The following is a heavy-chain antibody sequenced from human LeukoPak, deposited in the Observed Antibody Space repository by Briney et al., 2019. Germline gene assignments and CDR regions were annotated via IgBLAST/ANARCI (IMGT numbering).Heavy chain of an antibody. CDR1: GGSISSGSYY. J-gene: IGHJ4*02. CDR3: ARAMVVTYYFDY. Sequence: SQTLSLTCTVSGGSISSGSYYWSWIRQPAGKGLEWSGRIYTSGSTNYNPSLKSRFTISVDTSKNQFSLKLSSVTAADTAVYYCARAMVVTYYFDYWGQGTLVTVSS. D-gene: IGHD4-23*01. CDR2: IYTSGST. V-gene: IGHV4-61*02.